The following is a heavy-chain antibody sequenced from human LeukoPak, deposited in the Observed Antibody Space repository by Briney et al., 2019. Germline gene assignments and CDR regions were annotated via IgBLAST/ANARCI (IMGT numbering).Heavy chain of an antibody. D-gene: IGHD1-7*01. CDR3: AKDVYNWNFYFDY. Sequence: GGSLRLSCAASGFTFDDYAMHWVRQAPGKGLEWVSAISASGYSTYYADSVKGRFTISRDNSKKTLYLQMNSLRAEDTAIFYCAKDVYNWNFYFDYWGQGTLVTVSS. CDR1: GFTFDDYA. J-gene: IGHJ4*02. CDR2: ISASGYST. V-gene: IGHV3-23*01.